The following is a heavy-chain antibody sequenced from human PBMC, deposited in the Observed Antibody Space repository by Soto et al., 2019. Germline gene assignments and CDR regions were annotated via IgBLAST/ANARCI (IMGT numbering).Heavy chain of an antibody. V-gene: IGHV3-23*01. CDR2: ISGSGGST. J-gene: IGHJ3*02. D-gene: IGHD3-22*01. Sequence: PGGSLRLSCAASGFTFSSYAMSWARQAPGKGLEWVSAISGSGGSTYYADSVKGRFTISRDNSKNTLYLQMNSLRAEDTAVYYCAKVEYYYDSSAPEAAFDIWGQGTMVTVSS. CDR1: GFTFSSYA. CDR3: AKVEYYYDSSAPEAAFDI.